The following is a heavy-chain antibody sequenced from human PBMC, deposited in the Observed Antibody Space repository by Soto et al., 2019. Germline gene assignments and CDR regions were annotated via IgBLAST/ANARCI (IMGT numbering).Heavy chain of an antibody. V-gene: IGHV4-34*01. CDR3: ARGREGLFDY. Sequence: SETLSLTCAVYGGSFSGYYWSWIRQPPGKGLEWIGEINHSGSTNYNPSLKSRVTISVDTSKNQFSLKLSSVTAADTAVYYCARGREGLFDYWGQGTLVTVSS. CDR1: GGSFSGYY. J-gene: IGHJ4*02. CDR2: INHSGST.